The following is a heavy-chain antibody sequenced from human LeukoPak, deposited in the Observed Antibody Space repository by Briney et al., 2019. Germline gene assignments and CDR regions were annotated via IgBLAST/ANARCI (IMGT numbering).Heavy chain of an antibody. CDR3: ARGRYYDSSGYYRV. Sequence: GGSLRLSCAASGFTVSSNYMSWVRQAPGNGLEWVSVIYSGGSTYYADSVKGRFTISRDNSKNTLYLQMNSLRAEDTAVYYCARGRYYDSSGYYRVWGQGTTVTVSS. J-gene: IGHJ6*02. D-gene: IGHD3-22*01. V-gene: IGHV3-66*01. CDR2: IYSGGST. CDR1: GFTVSSNY.